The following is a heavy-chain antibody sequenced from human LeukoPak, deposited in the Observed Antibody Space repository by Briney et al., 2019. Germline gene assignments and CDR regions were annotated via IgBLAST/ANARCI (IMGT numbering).Heavy chain of an antibody. J-gene: IGHJ4*02. CDR3: ARRGYYDSSGYFDY. CDR1: GGTFSSYA. V-gene: IGHV1-18*01. Sequence: ASVKVSCKASGGTFSSYAINWVRQAPGQGLEWMGWISAYNGNTNYAQKFQGRVTMTTDTSTSTAYMELRSLRSDDTAVYYCARRGYYDSSGYFDYWGQGTLVTVSS. CDR2: ISAYNGNT. D-gene: IGHD3-22*01.